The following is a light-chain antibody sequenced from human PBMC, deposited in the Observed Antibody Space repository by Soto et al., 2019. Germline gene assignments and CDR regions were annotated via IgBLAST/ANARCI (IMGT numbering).Light chain of an antibody. V-gene: IGKV1-39*01. CDR2: AAS. CDR1: QSVKHF. Sequence: DLQMTQSPPSLSASVGDRVTITCRTSQSVKHFVSWYQQIPGKAPKLLICAASTLRSGVPSRFSGSGFGTDFTLTISSLQPEDFATYFCQQSFSTPQTFGQGTKVELK. CDR3: QQSFSTPQT. J-gene: IGKJ1*01.